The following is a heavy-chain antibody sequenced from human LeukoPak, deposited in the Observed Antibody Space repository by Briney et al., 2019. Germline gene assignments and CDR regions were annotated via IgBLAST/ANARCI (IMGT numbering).Heavy chain of an antibody. V-gene: IGHV3-48*03. CDR2: ISSSGSTI. J-gene: IGHJ4*02. CDR3: ARESERGMGY. D-gene: IGHD3-16*01. CDR1: GFTFSSYA. Sequence: GGCLRLSCAASGFTFSSYAMNWVRQAPGKGLEWVSYISSSGSTIYYADSVKGRFTISRDNAKNSLYLQMNSLRAEDTALYYCARESERGMGYWGQGSLVTVSS.